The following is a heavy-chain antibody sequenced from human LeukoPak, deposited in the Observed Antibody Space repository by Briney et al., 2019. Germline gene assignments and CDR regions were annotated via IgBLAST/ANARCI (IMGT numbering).Heavy chain of an antibody. Sequence: SETLSLTCAVYGGSFSGYYWSWIRQPPGKGLEWIGEINHSGSTNYNPSLKSRVTISVDTSNNQFSLKLSSVTAADTAVYYCARGGDIVVVPAATGPKGTFDYWGQGTLVTVSS. J-gene: IGHJ4*02. V-gene: IGHV4-34*01. CDR3: ARGGDIVVVPAATGPKGTFDY. CDR2: INHSGST. CDR1: GGSFSGYY. D-gene: IGHD2-2*01.